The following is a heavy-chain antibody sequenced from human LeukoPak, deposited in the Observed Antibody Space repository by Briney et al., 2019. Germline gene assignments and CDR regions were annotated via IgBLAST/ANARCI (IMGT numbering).Heavy chain of an antibody. CDR2: IYYSGST. D-gene: IGHD3-9*01. CDR3: ARTRYYDILTGHQPFDY. J-gene: IGHJ4*02. CDR1: GGSISSYY. V-gene: IGHV4-59*01. Sequence: SETLSLTCTVSGGSISSYYWSWIRQPPGKGLEWIGYIYYSGSTNYNPSLKSRVTISVDTSKNQFSLKLSSVTAADTAVYYCARTRYYDILTGHQPFDYWGQGTLVTVSS.